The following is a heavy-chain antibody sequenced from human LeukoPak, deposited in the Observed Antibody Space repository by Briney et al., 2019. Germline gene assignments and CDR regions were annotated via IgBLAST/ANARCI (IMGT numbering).Heavy chain of an antibody. Sequence: PSETLSLTCTVSGDAISSYYWSWIRQPPGKGLEWIGYIYYTGSTNYNPSLKCRLTISVDTSKKQFSLQLSSVTAADTAVYYCARLNPLGVTSAYYVDDAFDIWGQGTMVTVSS. CDR3: ARLNPLGVTSAYYVDDAFDI. CDR1: GDAISSYY. D-gene: IGHD3-22*01. CDR2: IYYTGST. V-gene: IGHV4-59*08. J-gene: IGHJ3*02.